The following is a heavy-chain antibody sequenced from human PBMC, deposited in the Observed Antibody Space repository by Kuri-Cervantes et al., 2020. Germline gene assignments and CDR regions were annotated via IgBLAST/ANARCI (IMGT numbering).Heavy chain of an antibody. J-gene: IGHJ5*02. Sequence: SETLSLTCTVSGGSISSGGYYWSWIRQHPGKGLEWIGEIHHSGSTYYNPSLKSRVTISVDTSKNQFSLKLSSVTAADTAVYYCARAARSSGTYYNWFDPWCQGTLVTVSS. D-gene: IGHD3-22*01. CDR1: GGSISSGGYY. CDR3: ARAARSSGTYYNWFDP. CDR2: IHHSGST. V-gene: IGHV4-31*03.